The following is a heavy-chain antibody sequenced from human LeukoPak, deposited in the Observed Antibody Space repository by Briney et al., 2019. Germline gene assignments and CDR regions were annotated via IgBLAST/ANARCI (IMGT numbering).Heavy chain of an antibody. Sequence: SVQVSCKASGGTFSSYAISWVRQAPGQGLKWMGGIIRIFGTANYAQKFQGRVTITTDESTSTAYMELSSLRSEDTAVYYCASWYYYDSSGSRYYFDYWGQGTLVTVSS. V-gene: IGHV1-69*05. CDR2: IIRIFGTA. CDR3: ASWYYYDSSGSRYYFDY. D-gene: IGHD3-22*01. J-gene: IGHJ4*02. CDR1: GGTFSSYA.